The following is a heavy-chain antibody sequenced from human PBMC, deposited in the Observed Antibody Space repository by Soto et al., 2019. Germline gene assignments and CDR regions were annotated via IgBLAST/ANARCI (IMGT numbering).Heavy chain of an antibody. J-gene: IGHJ4*02. D-gene: IGHD3-9*01. CDR3: ARDKYGYNNLDC. Sequence: SETLSLTCTVSGGSISSGGYYWSWIRHYPGKGLEWIGYIYYSGSTYYNPSLKSRVAISVDTSKNQFSLKLSSVTAADTAVYYCARDKYGYNNLDCWGQGSLVTVSS. V-gene: IGHV4-31*03. CDR2: IYYSGST. CDR1: GGSISSGGYY.